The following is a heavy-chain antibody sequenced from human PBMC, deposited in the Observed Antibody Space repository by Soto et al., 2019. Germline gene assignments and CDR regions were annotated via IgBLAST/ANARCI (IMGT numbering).Heavy chain of an antibody. CDR2: INPKSGNT. CDR3: AKDPQSSYNWFDP. Sequence: ASVKVSCKASGYTFTDYYIHWVRQAPGQGLEWMGWINPKSGNTKYEQKFQARVTMTRDTSISTAYMEVSRLTSDDTAVYYCAKDPQSSYNWFDPWGQGTLVTVSA. D-gene: IGHD2-15*01. J-gene: IGHJ5*02. V-gene: IGHV1-2*02. CDR1: GYTFTDYY.